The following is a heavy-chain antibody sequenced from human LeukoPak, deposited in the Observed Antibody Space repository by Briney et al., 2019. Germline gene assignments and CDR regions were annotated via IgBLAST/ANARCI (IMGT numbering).Heavy chain of an antibody. V-gene: IGHV3-53*01. CDR2: IYSGGTT. CDR1: GFTVSSDY. D-gene: IGHD6-13*01. Sequence: PGGSLRLSCVASGFTVSSDYMSWVRQAPGKGLEWVSVIYSGGTTFYADSMKGRFTISRDNSKNTLYLQMHSLRAEDMAVYYCARSGTITAAGLFDSWGQGTLVTVSS. J-gene: IGHJ4*02. CDR3: ARSGTITAAGLFDS.